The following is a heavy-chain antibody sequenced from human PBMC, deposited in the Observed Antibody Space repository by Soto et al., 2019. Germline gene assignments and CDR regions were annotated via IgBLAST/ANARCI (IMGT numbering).Heavy chain of an antibody. CDR2: ISWDGGST. CDR1: GFTFDDYT. J-gene: IGHJ4*02. D-gene: IGHD1-26*01. CDR3: AKDITPLGPSGSYPDY. V-gene: IGHV3-43*01. Sequence: GGSLRLSCAASGFTFDDYTMHWVRQAPGKGLEWVSLISWDGGSTYYADSVKGRFTISRDNSKNSLYLQMNSLRTEDTALYYCAKDITPLGPSGSYPDYWGQGTLVTVSS.